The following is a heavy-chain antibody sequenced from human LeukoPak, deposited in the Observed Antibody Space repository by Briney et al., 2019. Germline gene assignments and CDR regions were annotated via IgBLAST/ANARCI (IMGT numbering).Heavy chain of an antibody. CDR2: IYHSGST. J-gene: IGHJ4*02. CDR1: GYSISSGYY. V-gene: IGHV4-38-2*01. CDR3: ARGGGYYNY. D-gene: IGHD3-3*01. Sequence: SETLSLTCAVSGYSISSGYYWGWIRQPPGKGLEWIGSIYHSGSTYYNPPLKSRVTISVDTSKNQFSLKLSSVTAADTAVHYCARGGGYYNYWGQGTLVTVSS.